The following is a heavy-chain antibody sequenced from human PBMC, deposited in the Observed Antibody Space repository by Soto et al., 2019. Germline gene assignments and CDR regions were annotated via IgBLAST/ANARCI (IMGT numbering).Heavy chain of an antibody. CDR2: IYYSGST. V-gene: IGHV4-39*01. D-gene: IGHD6-13*01. Sequence: SETLPLTCTVSGGSISSSSYYWGWIRQPPGKGLEWIGSIYYSGSTYYNPSLKSRVTISVDTSKNQFSLKLSSVTAADTAVYYCARPRGGAAAPGGMDVWGQGTTVTVSS. CDR3: ARPRGGAAAPGGMDV. CDR1: GGSISSSSYY. J-gene: IGHJ6*02.